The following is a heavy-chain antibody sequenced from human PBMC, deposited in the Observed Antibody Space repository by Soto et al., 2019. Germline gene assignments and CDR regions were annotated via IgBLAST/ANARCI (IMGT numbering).Heavy chain of an antibody. CDR2: ISGSGGST. J-gene: IGHJ4*02. D-gene: IGHD3-22*01. CDR3: EKEVYYYDSSGYLDY. V-gene: IGHV3-23*01. CDR1: GFTFSSYA. Sequence: GSLRLSCAASGFTFSSYAMSWVRQAPGKGLEWVSAISGSGGSTYYADSVKGRFTISRDNSKNTLYLQMNSLRAEDTAVYYCEKEVYYYDSSGYLDYWGQGTLVTVSS.